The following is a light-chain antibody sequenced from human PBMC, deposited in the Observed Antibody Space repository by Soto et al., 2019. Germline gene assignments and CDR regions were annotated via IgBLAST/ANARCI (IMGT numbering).Light chain of an antibody. CDR2: ASS. Sequence: DIQMTQSPSSLSASVGGRVTITCRSSQNITTFLNWYQQKPGKAPNLLIYASSSLQSGVPSRFSGSGSGTDFTLTISSLQPEDCAAYFCQQSYRSPCTFGQGTKLEIK. V-gene: IGKV1-39*01. J-gene: IGKJ2*02. CDR3: QQSYRSPCT. CDR1: QNITTF.